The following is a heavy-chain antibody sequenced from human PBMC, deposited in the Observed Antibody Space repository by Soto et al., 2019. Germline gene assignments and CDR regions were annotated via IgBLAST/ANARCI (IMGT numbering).Heavy chain of an antibody. CDR2: IYPGDSDT. CDR3: ARLHRIAVAGNPYFDY. J-gene: IGHJ4*02. CDR1: GYSFTSYW. V-gene: IGHV5-51*01. D-gene: IGHD6-19*01. Sequence: GESLKISCKGSGYSFTSYWIGWVRQMPGKGLEWMGIIYPGDSDTTYSPSFQGQVTISADKSISTAYLQWSSLKASDTAMYYCARLHRIAVAGNPYFDYWGQGTLVTVYS.